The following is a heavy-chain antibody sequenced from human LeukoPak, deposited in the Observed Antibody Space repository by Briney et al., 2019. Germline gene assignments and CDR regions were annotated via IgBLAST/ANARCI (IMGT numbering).Heavy chain of an antibody. CDR2: IYTSGST. Sequence: PSETLSLTCTVSGGSISSYCWSWIRQPAGKGLGWIGRIYTSGSTNYNPSLKSRVTISVDTSKNQFSLKLSSVTAADTAVYYCARPRGTYYYGSGSYLFDYWGQGTLVTVSS. CDR3: ARPRGTYYYGSGSYLFDY. V-gene: IGHV4-4*07. D-gene: IGHD3-10*01. CDR1: GGSISSYC. J-gene: IGHJ4*02.